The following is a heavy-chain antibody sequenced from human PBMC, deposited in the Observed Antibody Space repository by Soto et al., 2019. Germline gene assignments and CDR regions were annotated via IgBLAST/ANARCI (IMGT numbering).Heavy chain of an antibody. D-gene: IGHD3-16*01. CDR2: ISSSSSYI. CDR3: ARNLFILISERYYTYYRAV. Sequence: GGSLRLSCAASGFTFSSYSMNWVRQAPGKGLEWVSSISSSSSYIYYADSVKGRFTISRDNAKNSLYLQMNSLRAEDTAVYYWARNLFILISERYYTYYRAVGGKGPRVPFPS. V-gene: IGHV3-21*01. J-gene: IGHJ6*03. CDR1: GFTFSSYS.